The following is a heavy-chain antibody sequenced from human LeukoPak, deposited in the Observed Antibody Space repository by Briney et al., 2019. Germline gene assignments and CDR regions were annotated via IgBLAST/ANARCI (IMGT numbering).Heavy chain of an antibody. D-gene: IGHD4-11*01. J-gene: IGHJ4*02. Sequence: ASVRVSCKAAGYIFTSYGISWVRQAPGQGLEWMGLISSHNGNTNYAQKIHGRVTMTTDPSTSTVYMELRSLRSDDTAVYYCARAQTTLLLDYWGQGTLVTVS. CDR3: ARAQTTLLLDY. CDR2: ISSHNGNT. CDR1: GYIFTSYG. V-gene: IGHV1-18*01.